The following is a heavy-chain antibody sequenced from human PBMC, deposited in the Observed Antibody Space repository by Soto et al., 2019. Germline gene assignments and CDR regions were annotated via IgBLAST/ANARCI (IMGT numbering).Heavy chain of an antibody. Sequence: AETLSLTCAVSSYSISSDNCWAWIRQPPGKGLEWIGYIYYTGSTYYNPSLKSRVTMSVDTSKNQFSLKLSSVTAVDTALYYCARKTAGSYPLDDWGQGTRVTVSS. CDR3: ARKTAGSYPLDD. CDR2: IYYTGST. V-gene: IGHV4-28*01. J-gene: IGHJ4*02. D-gene: IGHD2-21*02. CDR1: SYSISSDNC.